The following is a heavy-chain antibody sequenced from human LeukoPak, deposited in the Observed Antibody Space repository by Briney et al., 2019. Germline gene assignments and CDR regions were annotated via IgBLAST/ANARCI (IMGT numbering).Heavy chain of an antibody. Sequence: PGGSLRLSCAVSGFTFSSYGMIWVRQAPGKGLEWVSGISGSGGYTYYADSVKGRFTISRDNSKNTLYLQMNSLRAEDTAVYYCARRVAPDWYFDLWGRGTLVTVSS. D-gene: IGHD2-15*01. V-gene: IGHV3-23*01. CDR2: ISGSGGYT. CDR3: ARRVAPDWYFDL. J-gene: IGHJ2*01. CDR1: GFTFSSYG.